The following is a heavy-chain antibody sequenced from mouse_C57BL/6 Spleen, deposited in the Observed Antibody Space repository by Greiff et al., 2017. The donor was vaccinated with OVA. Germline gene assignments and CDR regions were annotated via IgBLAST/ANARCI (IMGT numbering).Heavy chain of an antibody. CDR2: ISDSGST. V-gene: IGHV3-1*01. D-gene: IGHD2-4*01. J-gene: IGHJ4*01. CDR1: GYSFTSGYV. Sequence: EVKLQESGPGMVKPSQSLSLSCTVSGYSFTSGYVWQVIRHSPESILECVGFISDSGSTNYNPSLKSRITITHDTSKNHFFLKLNSLTTEDTATYDSARNYDDDGDAMDYWGQGTSVTVSS. CDR3: ARNYDDDGDAMDY.